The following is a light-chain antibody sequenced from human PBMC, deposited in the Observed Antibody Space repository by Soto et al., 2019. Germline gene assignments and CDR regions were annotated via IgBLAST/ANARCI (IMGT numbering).Light chain of an antibody. V-gene: IGKV3-11*01. CDR1: QSVSSY. CDR3: QQRSNWPYT. Sequence: DIVLTQSPATLSLSPGERATLSCRASQSVSSYLAWYQQKPAQAPRLLIYDASNKATGILARFSGSGSGTDLTLTISSLEPEDFAVYYCQQRSNWPYTFGQGTKLEIK. J-gene: IGKJ2*01. CDR2: DAS.